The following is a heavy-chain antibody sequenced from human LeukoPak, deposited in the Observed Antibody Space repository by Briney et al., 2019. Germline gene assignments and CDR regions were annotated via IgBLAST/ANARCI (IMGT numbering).Heavy chain of an antibody. CDR1: RGSISSYY. J-gene: IGHJ6*03. V-gene: IGHV4-59*12. CDR2: IYYSGST. CDR3: ARGLEYSSSSRYYYYMDV. D-gene: IGHD6-6*01. Sequence: PSETLSLTCTLSRGSISSYYWSWIRQPPGKGLEWIGYIYYSGSTNYNPSLKSRVTMSVDTSKNQFSLKLSSVTAADTAVYYCARGLEYSSSSRYYYYMDVWGKGTTVTVSS.